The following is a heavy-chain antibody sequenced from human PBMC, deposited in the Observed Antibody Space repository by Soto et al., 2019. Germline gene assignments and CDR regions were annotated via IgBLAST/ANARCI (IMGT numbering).Heavy chain of an antibody. V-gene: IGHV4-59*01. J-gene: IGHJ4*02. Sequence: SETLSLTCTVSGGSISSYYWSWIRQPPGKGLEWIGYIYYSGSTNYNPSLKSRVTISVDTSKNQFSLKLGSVTAADTAVYYCARAGRGEYSGRPEPFPPLTVDYWGQGTLVTVSS. CDR3: ARAGRGEYSGRPEPFPPLTVDY. CDR1: GGSISSYY. D-gene: IGHD5-12*01. CDR2: IYYSGST.